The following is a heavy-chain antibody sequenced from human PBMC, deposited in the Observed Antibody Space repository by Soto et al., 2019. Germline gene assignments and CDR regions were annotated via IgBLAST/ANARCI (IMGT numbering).Heavy chain of an antibody. CDR2: ISYDGTNK. CDR3: AREFYDSSGYYLDC. V-gene: IGHV3-30-3*01. J-gene: IGHJ4*02. CDR1: GITFSSYA. Sequence: PGGSLRLSCAASGITFSSYAMHWVRQAPGKGLEWVAVISYDGTNKYYADSVKGRFTISRDNSKNTLYLQMNSLRAEDTAVYYCAREFYDSSGYYLDCWGQGTLVTVSS. D-gene: IGHD3-22*01.